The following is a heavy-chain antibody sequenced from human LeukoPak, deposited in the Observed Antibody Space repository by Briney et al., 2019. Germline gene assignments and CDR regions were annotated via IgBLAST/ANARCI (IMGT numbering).Heavy chain of an antibody. V-gene: IGHV1-2*02. Sequence: GASVKVSCKASGYTFTGYYMHWVRQAPGQGLEWMEWINPNSGGTNYAQKFQGRVTMTRDTSISTAYMELSRLRSDDTAVYYCARSDCSSTSCYDSDWFDPGAREPWSPSPQ. CDR3: ARSDCSSTSCYDSDWFDP. CDR1: GYTFTGYY. D-gene: IGHD2-2*01. J-gene: IGHJ5*02. CDR2: INPNSGGT.